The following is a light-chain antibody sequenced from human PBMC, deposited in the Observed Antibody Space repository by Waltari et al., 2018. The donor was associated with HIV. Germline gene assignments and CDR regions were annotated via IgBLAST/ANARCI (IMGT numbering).Light chain of an antibody. V-gene: IGLV2-14*01. Sequence: QSALTQPASVSGSPGQSIPISCTGTSSDVGGYNYVPWYQQHPVKAPKLMISEVNNRPSGVSNRFSGSKSGNTASLTISGLQAEDEADYYCSSYTSSSTLYVFGTGTKVTVL. CDR3: SSYTSSSTLYV. CDR2: EVN. J-gene: IGLJ1*01. CDR1: SSDVGGYNY.